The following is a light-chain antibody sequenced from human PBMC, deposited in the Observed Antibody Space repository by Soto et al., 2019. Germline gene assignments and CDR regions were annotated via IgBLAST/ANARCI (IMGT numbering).Light chain of an antibody. CDR1: QRIGSW. CDR2: DAY. CDR3: HHYNSYPPT. V-gene: IGKV1-5*01. Sequence: DVQMTQSPSTLSASVGDRVTITCRASQRIGSWLAWYQQKPGKAPKLLIYDAYNLENGVPSRVSARVSGTSFALTISSLKDDDFATYYCHHYNSYPPTFGGGTKLEIK. J-gene: IGKJ4*01.